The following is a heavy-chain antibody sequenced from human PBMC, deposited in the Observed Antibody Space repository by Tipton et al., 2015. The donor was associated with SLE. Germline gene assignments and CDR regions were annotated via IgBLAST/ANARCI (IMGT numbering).Heavy chain of an antibody. D-gene: IGHD3-10*01. J-gene: IGHJ4*02. V-gene: IGHV4-39*01. CDR1: GGSISSSSYY. CDR2: IYYSGST. CDR3: ARQKRNYYGSGSYSY. Sequence: TLSLTCTVSGGSISSSSYYWGWIRQPPGKGLEWIGSIYYSGSTYYNPSLKSRVTISVDTSKNQFSLKLSSVTAADTAVYYCARQKRNYYGSGSYSYWGQGTLVTVSS.